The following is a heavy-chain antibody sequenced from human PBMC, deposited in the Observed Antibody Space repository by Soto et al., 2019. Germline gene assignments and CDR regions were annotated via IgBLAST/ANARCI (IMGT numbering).Heavy chain of an antibody. CDR3: AREVRNNSIYGMDV. CDR1: GYTVTDYY. CDR2: INPNGGCT. V-gene: IGHV1-2*04. Sequence: QVQLVQSGAEVKKPGASVKVSCKTSGYTVTDYYMHWVRQATGQGLEWIGWINPNGGCTKYAQKFQGWVTLHRHTYVHKAYMELSRLTSDERAVYYCAREVRNNSIYGMDVWGQGTTGTVSS. J-gene: IGHJ6*02.